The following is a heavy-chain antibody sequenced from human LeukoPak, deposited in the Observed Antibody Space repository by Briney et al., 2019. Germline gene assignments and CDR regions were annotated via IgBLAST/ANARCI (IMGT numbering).Heavy chain of an antibody. J-gene: IGHJ6*03. D-gene: IGHD1-1*01. V-gene: IGHV3-21*04. CDR3: AKKQQAGTGWNYMDV. CDR1: GFIFSSGS. Sequence: GGSLRLSCATSGFIFSSGSMIWVRQAPGKGLEWVSSISSTGAYIYYADSLKGRFTISRDNAKNSLYLHMNSLRAEDTAVYHCAKKQQAGTGWNYMDVWGTGTTVTVSS. CDR2: ISSTGAYI.